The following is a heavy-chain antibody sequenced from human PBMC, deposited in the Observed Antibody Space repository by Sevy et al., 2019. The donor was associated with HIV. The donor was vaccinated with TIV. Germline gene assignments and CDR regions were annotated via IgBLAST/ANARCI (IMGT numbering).Heavy chain of an antibody. CDR1: GYTFTGYY. J-gene: IGHJ4*02. Sequence: ASVKVSCKASGYTFTGYYMHWMRQAPGQGLEWMGWINPDSGDPTYSPKFQGRVTLTRDTSINTAYMDLRRLKSDDTAVYYCARDDRDGYFEHWGQGTLVTVSS. CDR2: INPDSGDP. V-gene: IGHV1-2*02. CDR3: ARDDRDGYFEH.